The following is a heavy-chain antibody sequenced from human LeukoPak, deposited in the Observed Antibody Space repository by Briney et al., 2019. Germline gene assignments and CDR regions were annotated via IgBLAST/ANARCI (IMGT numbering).Heavy chain of an antibody. CDR3: AKDAYSYGYADY. CDR2: ISGSGGST. V-gene: IGHV3-23*01. D-gene: IGHD5-18*01. Sequence: PGGSLRLSCAASGFTFSSHVMSWFRQAPGKGLEWVSAISGSGGSTYYADSVKGRFTISRDNSKNTLYLQMNSLRAEDTAVYYCAKDAYSYGYADYWGQGTLVTVSS. CDR1: GFTFSSHV. J-gene: IGHJ4*02.